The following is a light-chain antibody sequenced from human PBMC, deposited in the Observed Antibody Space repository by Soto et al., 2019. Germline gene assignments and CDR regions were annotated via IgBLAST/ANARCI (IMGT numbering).Light chain of an antibody. V-gene: IGKV1-39*01. Sequence: DIQMTQSPSSLSASVGDRVTITCRASQSISSYLNWYQQKPGKAPKLLIYAASSLQSGVPSRFSGSGSGTDFTLTISSLQPEDFATYYCQQSDSTPLTFGGGKKVEIK. CDR2: AAS. CDR3: QQSDSTPLT. CDR1: QSISSY. J-gene: IGKJ4*01.